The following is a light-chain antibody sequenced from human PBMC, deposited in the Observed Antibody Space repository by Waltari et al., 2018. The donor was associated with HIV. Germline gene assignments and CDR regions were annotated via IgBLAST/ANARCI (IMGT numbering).Light chain of an antibody. J-gene: IGLJ3*02. CDR2: YDN. CDR3: QVWDSETDHWV. Sequence: YVLPQPPSVSEAPGTTARITCGGTEIGSKSVPWYQQKPGQAPVQVIYYDNDRPPGIPGRFSGSNSGNTATLTISRVEAGDEADYFCQVWDSETDHWVFGGGTKLTVL. V-gene: IGLV3-21*04. CDR1: EIGSKS.